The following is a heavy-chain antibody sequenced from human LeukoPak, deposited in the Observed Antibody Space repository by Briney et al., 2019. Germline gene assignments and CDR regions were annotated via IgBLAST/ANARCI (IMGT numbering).Heavy chain of an antibody. J-gene: IGHJ5*02. D-gene: IGHD6-13*01. CDR2: INHSGST. CDR3: ARGQQLVRHWFDP. V-gene: IGHV4-34*01. Sequence: SETLSLTCAVYGGSFSGYYWSWIRQPPGKGLEWIGGINHSGSTNYNPSLKSRVTISVDTSKNQFSLKLSSVTAADTAVYYCARGQQLVRHWFDPWGQGTLVTVSS. CDR1: GGSFSGYY.